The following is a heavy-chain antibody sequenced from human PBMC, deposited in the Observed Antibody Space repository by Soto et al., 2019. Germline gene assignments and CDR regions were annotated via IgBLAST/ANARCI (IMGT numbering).Heavy chain of an antibody. CDR1: GASMNNYY. CDR2: MYYSGGS. Sequence: SETLSLTCTVSGASMNNYYGSWVRQPPGKGLEWIGYMYYSGGSNSNPSLKGRVTISVDTSKNQISLKLTSVTAADTAVYYCVRSGRSFGGVMWGQGTLVTVS. J-gene: IGHJ4*02. D-gene: IGHD3-16*01. V-gene: IGHV4-59*01. CDR3: VRSGRSFGGVM.